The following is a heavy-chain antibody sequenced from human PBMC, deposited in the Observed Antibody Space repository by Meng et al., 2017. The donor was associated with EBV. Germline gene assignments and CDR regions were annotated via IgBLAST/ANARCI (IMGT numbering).Heavy chain of an antibody. V-gene: IGHV1-46*01. J-gene: IGHJ4*02. D-gene: IGHD1/OR15-1a*01. Sequence: QVQLGQPGAEGKKPGASVKVSCKASGYTFTSYYLHWVRQAPGQGLEWMGIIIPAGGNTNYAQKFRGRFTMTRDTSTSTVYMDLSILTSEDTAVYYCVRELVGGTFDYWGQGTLVTVSS. CDR2: IIPAGGNT. CDR1: GYTFTSYY. CDR3: VRELVGGTFDY.